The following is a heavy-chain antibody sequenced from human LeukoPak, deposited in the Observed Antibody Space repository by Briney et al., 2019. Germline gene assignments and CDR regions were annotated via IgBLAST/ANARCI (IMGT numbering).Heavy chain of an antibody. CDR3: ATDPDSSGPNQLAFDI. J-gene: IGHJ3*02. D-gene: IGHD3-22*01. Sequence: ASVKVSCKASGYTFTSYGISWVRQAPGQGLEWMGWISAYNGNTNYAQKLQGRVTMTEDTSTDTAYMELSSLRSEDTAVYYCATDPDSSGPNQLAFDIWGQGTMVTVSS. CDR2: ISAYNGNT. CDR1: GYTFTSYG. V-gene: IGHV1-18*01.